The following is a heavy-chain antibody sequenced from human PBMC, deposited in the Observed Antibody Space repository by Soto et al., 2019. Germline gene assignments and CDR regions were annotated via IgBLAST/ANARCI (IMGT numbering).Heavy chain of an antibody. D-gene: IGHD5-12*01. J-gene: IGHJ4*02. V-gene: IGHV4-34*01. CDR2: INHSGST. Sequence: SETLSLTCAVYGGSFSGYYWSWIRQPPGKGLEWIGEINHSGSTNYNPSLKSRVTISVDTSKNQFSLKLSSVTAADTAVYYCARGRWLRFFDYWGQGTLVTVSS. CDR3: ARGRWLRFFDY. CDR1: GGSFSGYY.